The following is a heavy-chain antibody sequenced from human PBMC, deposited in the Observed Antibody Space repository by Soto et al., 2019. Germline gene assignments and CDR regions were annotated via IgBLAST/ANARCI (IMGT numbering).Heavy chain of an antibody. J-gene: IGHJ6*02. D-gene: IGHD2-15*01. Sequence: QLQLQESGPGLVKPSETLSLTCTVSSGSITNSRYYWGWIRQPPGKGLQWIGSIYYTETTHYNPSLKSRVSISIERSKNQFSLRVTSVTAADTATYYCARQGCGGGSCYHVEFYAMDVWGQGTTVTVSS. CDR1: SGSITNSRYY. V-gene: IGHV4-39*01. CDR2: IYYTETT. CDR3: ARQGCGGGSCYHVEFYAMDV.